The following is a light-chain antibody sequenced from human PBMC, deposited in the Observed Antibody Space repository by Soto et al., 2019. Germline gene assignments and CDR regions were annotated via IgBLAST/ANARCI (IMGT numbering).Light chain of an antibody. J-gene: IGKJ4*01. CDR2: GAS. V-gene: IGKV3-15*01. CDR3: QQYHKWPLS. Sequence: GLKMSPGAVSLSPGERATLACGASKSVSNYLAWYQQKPGQAPRLLIFGASTRATGVPARFSGSGYGTEFTLTISSLQSEDFAVYYCQQYHKWPLSFGGGTKVDIK. CDR1: KSVSNY.